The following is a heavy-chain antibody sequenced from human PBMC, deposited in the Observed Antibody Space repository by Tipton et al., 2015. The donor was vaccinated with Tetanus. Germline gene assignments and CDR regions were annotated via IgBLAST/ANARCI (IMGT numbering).Heavy chain of an antibody. CDR3: ARHPPPYYYGSGSYLDY. CDR2: IYYSGST. CDR1: GGSISGSSYY. Sequence: TLSLTCSVSGGSISGSSYYWGWIRQPPGKALEWIGSIYYSGSTFYHPSLQSRVTISVDTSKNQFSLRLSSVTAADTAVYFCARHPPPYYYGSGSYLDYWGQGTPVTVSS. D-gene: IGHD3-10*01. V-gene: IGHV4-39*01. J-gene: IGHJ4*02.